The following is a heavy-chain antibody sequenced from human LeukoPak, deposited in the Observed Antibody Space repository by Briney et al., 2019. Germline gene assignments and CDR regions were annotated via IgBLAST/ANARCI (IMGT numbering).Heavy chain of an antibody. Sequence: PGGSLRLSCAASGFTFSSYWMHWVRQAPGKGLVWVSRIKTDGSITSYADSVKGRFTISRDNAKNTLYVQMNSLRVEDTAVYYCARVGLGEWYFDLWGRGTLVTVSS. CDR3: ARVGLGEWYFDL. D-gene: IGHD1-26*01. CDR2: IKTDGSIT. J-gene: IGHJ2*01. V-gene: IGHV3-74*01. CDR1: GFTFSSYW.